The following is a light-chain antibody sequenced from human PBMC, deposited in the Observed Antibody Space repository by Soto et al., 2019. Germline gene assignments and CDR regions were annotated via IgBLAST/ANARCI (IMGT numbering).Light chain of an antibody. CDR3: HQYGSSPRN. V-gene: IGKV3-20*01. J-gene: IGKJ5*01. CDR2: GPS. CDR1: QSVSSTY. Sequence: EIVMTHSPATLSVSPGERATLSCRASQSVSSTYLAWYQHKPGQAPRLLIYGPSSRAAGIPDRFSGSGSGTDFTLTISRLEPEDFAVYYCHQYGSSPRNFGQGTRLEIK.